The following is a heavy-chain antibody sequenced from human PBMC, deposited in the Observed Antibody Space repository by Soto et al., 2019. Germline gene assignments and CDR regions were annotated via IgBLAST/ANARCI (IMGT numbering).Heavy chain of an antibody. V-gene: IGHV1-2*02. J-gene: IGHJ4*02. D-gene: IGHD1-26*01. CDR2: IGPESGAT. Sequence: GASVKVSCKTSGYTFTGHYIHWVRQAPQQGPEWMGEIGPESGATRYAQKFRGRVTMTMDTSITTVYMELKNLSPDDTAVYYCGRGRSGQRAIFYWGQGTPVTVSS. CDR3: GRGRSGQRAIFY. CDR1: GYTFTGHY.